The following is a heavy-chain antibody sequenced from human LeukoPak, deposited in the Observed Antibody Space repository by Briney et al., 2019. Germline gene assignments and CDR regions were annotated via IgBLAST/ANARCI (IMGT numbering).Heavy chain of an antibody. CDR1: GFTFSSYA. CDR2: ISGSGGST. D-gene: IGHD2-15*01. Sequence: GGSLRLSCAASGFTFSSYAMSWDRQAPGKGLEWVSLISGSGGSTYYADSVKGRFTISRDNAKNTLYLQMNSLRAEDTAVYYCARDNEYCTGGTCRLDYWGQGALDTVSS. CDR3: ARDNEYCTGGTCRLDY. V-gene: IGHV3-23*01. J-gene: IGHJ4*02.